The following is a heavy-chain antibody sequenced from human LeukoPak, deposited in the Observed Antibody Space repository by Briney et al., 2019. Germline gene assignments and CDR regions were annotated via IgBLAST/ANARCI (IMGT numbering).Heavy chain of an antibody. Sequence: GASVKVSCKASGYTFTGYYMHWVRQAPGQELEWMGWINPNSGGTNHAQKFQGRVTMTRDTSISTAYMELSRLRSDDTAVYYCARAGWGYSSSWDYYYYMDVWGKGTTVTVSS. J-gene: IGHJ6*03. CDR3: ARAGWGYSSSWDYYYYMDV. CDR2: INPNSGGT. D-gene: IGHD6-13*01. CDR1: GYTFTGYY. V-gene: IGHV1-2*02.